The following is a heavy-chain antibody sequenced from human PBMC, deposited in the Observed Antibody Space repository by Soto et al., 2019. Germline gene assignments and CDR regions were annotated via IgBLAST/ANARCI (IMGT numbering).Heavy chain of an antibody. J-gene: IGHJ3*02. Sequence: SQTLSLTCAISGDSVSSNSADWNWIRQSPSRGLEWLVRTYYRSKWYNDYAVSVKSRITINPETSKNQFSLQLNSVTPEDTAVYYCARGARKPTDDFDIWGQGTMVTVSS. V-gene: IGHV6-1*01. CDR1: GDSVSSNSAD. CDR2: TYYRSKWYN. CDR3: ARGARKPTDDFDI. D-gene: IGHD6-6*01.